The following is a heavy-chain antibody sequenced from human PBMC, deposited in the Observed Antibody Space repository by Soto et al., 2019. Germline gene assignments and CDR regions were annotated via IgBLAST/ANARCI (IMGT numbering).Heavy chain of an antibody. CDR2: IYYSGST. V-gene: IGHV4-39*01. J-gene: IGHJ3*02. CDR1: GGSISSSSYY. Sequence: QLQLQESGPGLVKPSETLSLTCTVSGGSISSSSYYWGWIRQPPGKGLEWIGSIYYSGSTYYNPSLKSRVTISVDTSKNQFSLKLSSVTAADTAVYYCARLGGDMDMIVVVMGAFDIWGQGTMVTVSS. CDR3: ARLGGDMDMIVVVMGAFDI. D-gene: IGHD3-22*01.